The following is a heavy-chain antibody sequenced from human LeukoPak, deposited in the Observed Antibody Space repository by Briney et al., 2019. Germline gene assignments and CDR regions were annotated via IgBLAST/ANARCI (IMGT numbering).Heavy chain of an antibody. V-gene: IGHV3-21*01. CDR1: GFTFSSYS. CDR2: ISSSSSYI. D-gene: IGHD2-2*01. Sequence: GGSLRLSCAASGFTFSSYSMNWVRQAPGKGLEWVSSISSSSSYIYYADSVKGRFTISRDNAKNSLYLQMNSLRAEDTAVYYCARDGIPYCSSTSCYPDYWGQGTLVTVSS. J-gene: IGHJ4*02. CDR3: ARDGIPYCSSTSCYPDY.